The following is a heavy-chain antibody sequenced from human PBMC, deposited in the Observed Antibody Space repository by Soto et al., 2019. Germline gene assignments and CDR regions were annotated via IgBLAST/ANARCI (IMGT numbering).Heavy chain of an antibody. J-gene: IGHJ6*02. D-gene: IGHD2-2*02. V-gene: IGHV1-18*04. CDR3: ARWVCSSTSCYTGHYYDYGMDV. CDR2: ISAYNGNT. CDR1: GYTFTSYG. Sequence: ASVKFSCKASGYTFTSYGISWVRQAPGQGLEWMGWISAYNGNTNYAQKLQGRVTMTTDTSTSTAYMELRSLRSDDTAVYYCARWVCSSTSCYTGHYYDYGMDVWGQGTTVT.